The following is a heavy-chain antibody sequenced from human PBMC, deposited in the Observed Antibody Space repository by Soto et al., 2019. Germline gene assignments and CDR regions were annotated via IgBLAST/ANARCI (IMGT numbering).Heavy chain of an antibody. Sequence: QLQLQESGPGLVKPSETLSLICTVSGGSISSSGYYWGWIRQPPGKGLEWIGSMHYSGSTYYNPSLKRRVNISLATSNTQFSLTLNSVTASDTAVYYCARQGSGWFFDYWGQGTLVTVSS. CDR2: MHYSGST. CDR3: ARQGSGWFFDY. V-gene: IGHV4-39*01. J-gene: IGHJ4*02. D-gene: IGHD6-19*01. CDR1: GGSISSSGYY.